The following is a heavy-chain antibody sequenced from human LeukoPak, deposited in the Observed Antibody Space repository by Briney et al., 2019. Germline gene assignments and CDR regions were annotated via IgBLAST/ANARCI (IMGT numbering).Heavy chain of an antibody. Sequence: GGSLRLSCAASGFTFSSYWMSWVRQAPGKGLEWVANIKQDGSEKYYVDSVKGRFTISRDNAKNSLYLQMNSLRVEDTAIYYCARDNWDLPLGYWGQGTLVAVSS. V-gene: IGHV3-7*01. D-gene: IGHD1-26*01. CDR1: GFTFSSYW. CDR3: ARDNWDLPLGY. CDR2: IKQDGSEK. J-gene: IGHJ4*02.